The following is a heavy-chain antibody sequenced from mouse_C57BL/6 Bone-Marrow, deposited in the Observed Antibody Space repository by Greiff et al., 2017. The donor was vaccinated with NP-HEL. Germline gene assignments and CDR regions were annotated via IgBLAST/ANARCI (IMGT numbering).Heavy chain of an antibody. Sequence: VQLKESMAELVRPGASVKLSCTASGFNIKNTYMHWVKQRPEQGLEWIGRIDPANGNTKYAPKFQGKATITADTSSNTAYLQLSSLTSEDTAIYYCAKSLYYYGRSLYYWGQGTTLTVSS. CDR3: AKSLYYYGRSLYY. CDR2: IDPANGNT. V-gene: IGHV14-3*01. CDR1: GFNIKNTY. D-gene: IGHD1-1*01. J-gene: IGHJ2*01.